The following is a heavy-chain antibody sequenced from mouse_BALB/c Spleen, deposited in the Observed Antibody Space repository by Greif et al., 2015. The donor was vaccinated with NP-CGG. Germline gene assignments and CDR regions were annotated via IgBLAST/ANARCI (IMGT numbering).Heavy chain of an antibody. Sequence: EVQLQQSGAELVKPGASVKLSCTASGFNIKDTYMHWVKQRPEQGLEWIGRIDPANGNTKYDPKFQGKATITADTSSNTAYLQLSSLTSEDTAVYYCARAVWLRQIDYWGQGTTLTVSS. CDR2: IDPANGNT. V-gene: IGHV14-3*02. J-gene: IGHJ2*01. CDR1: GFNIKDTY. CDR3: ARAVWLRQIDY. D-gene: IGHD2-2*01.